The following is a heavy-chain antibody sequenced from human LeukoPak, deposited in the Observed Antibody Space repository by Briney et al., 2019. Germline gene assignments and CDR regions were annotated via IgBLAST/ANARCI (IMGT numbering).Heavy chain of an antibody. V-gene: IGHV3-48*01. CDR1: GFTFRICA. D-gene: IGHD2-15*01. CDR3: ARGAGSLDS. CDR2: ISTGSNTL. J-gene: IGHJ4*02. Sequence: GGSLRLSCAASGFTFRICAMNWVRQAPGMGLEWVSYISTGSNTLYYAQSVKGRFTISRDDAKNSVYLQMDSLRADDTAVYYCARGAGSLDSWGQGTRVTVSS.